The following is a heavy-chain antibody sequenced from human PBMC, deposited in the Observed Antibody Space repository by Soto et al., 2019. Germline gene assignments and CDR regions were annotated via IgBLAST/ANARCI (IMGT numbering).Heavy chain of an antibody. V-gene: IGHV3-23*01. D-gene: IGHD7-27*01. J-gene: IGHJ4*02. Sequence: PGGSLILSCAASGFTFSSYAMTWVRQAPGKGLEWVSAISGRGDSTYYADSVKGRFSISRDNSENTVYLQMNGLRAEDTAVYYCVKDTPAWRQVWGYDYWGQGVQVTV. CDR1: GFTFSSYA. CDR3: VKDTPAWRQVWGYDY. CDR2: ISGRGDST.